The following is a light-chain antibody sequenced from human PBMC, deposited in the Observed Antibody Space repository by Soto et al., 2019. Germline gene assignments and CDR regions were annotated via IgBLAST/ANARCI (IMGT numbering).Light chain of an antibody. CDR1: NSDVGGYNY. J-gene: IGLJ1*01. Sequence: QSVLTQPASVSGSPGQSITISCSGTNSDVGGYNYVSWYQQHPGKAPKLMIYEVTNRPSGVSNRFSGSKSGNTASLTISGLQAEDGADYYCSSFTGSSSRYVFGTGTKLTVL. CDR3: SSFTGSSSRYV. V-gene: IGLV2-14*01. CDR2: EVT.